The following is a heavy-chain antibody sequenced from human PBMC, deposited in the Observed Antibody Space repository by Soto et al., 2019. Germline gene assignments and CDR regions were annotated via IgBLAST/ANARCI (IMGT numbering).Heavy chain of an antibody. J-gene: IGHJ4*02. CDR1: GGSISSYY. CDR3: ARVRMTTVTTGAADFDY. V-gene: IGHV4-59*01. Sequence: TLSLTCTVSGGSISSYYWSWIRQPPGKGLEWIGYIYYSGSTNYNPSLKSRVTISVDTSKNQFSLKLSSVTAADTAVYYCARVRMTTVTTGAADFDYWGQGTLVTVSS. CDR2: IYYSGST. D-gene: IGHD4-17*01.